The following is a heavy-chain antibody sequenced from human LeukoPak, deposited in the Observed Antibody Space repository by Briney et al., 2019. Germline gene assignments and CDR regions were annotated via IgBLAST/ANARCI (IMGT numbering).Heavy chain of an antibody. CDR1: GGSFSGYY. V-gene: IGHV4-34*01. D-gene: IGHD1-26*01. CDR2: INHSGST. J-gene: IGHJ4*02. CDR3: ARVIVGATTTTGGGY. Sequence: SETLSLTCAVYGGSFSGYYWSWIRQPPGKGLEWIGEINHSGSTNYNPSLKSRVTISVDTSKNQFSLKRSSVTAADTAVYYCARVIVGATTTTGGGYWGQGTLVTVSS.